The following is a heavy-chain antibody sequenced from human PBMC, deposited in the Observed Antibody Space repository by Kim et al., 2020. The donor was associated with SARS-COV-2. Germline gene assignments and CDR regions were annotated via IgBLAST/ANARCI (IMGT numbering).Heavy chain of an antibody. Sequence: GRFTISRDYSKNTLYLQMNSLSTEDTAVYYCARDLGIAVAGTFHYYYGMDVWGQGTTVTVSS. J-gene: IGHJ6*02. D-gene: IGHD6-19*01. CDR3: ARDLGIAVAGTFHYYYGMDV. V-gene: IGHV3-30*01.